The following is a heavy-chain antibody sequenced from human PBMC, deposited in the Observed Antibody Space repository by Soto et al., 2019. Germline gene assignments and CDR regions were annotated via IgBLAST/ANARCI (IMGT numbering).Heavy chain of an antibody. CDR3: ARVGPYSSSSVDY. CDR2: ISSSGSSK. V-gene: IGHV3-48*02. Sequence: EVQLVESGGGLVQPGGSLRLSCAGSGFTFSSYSMNWVRQAPGRGLEWVSHISSSGSSKYYADSVRGRFTISRDSAKNSLCLQMNSLRDEDTAVYYCARVGPYSSSSVDYWGQGTLVTVSS. CDR1: GFTFSSYS. J-gene: IGHJ4*02. D-gene: IGHD6-6*01.